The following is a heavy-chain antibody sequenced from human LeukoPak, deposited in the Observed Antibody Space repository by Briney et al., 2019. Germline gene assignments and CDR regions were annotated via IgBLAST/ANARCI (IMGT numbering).Heavy chain of an antibody. J-gene: IGHJ4*02. D-gene: IGHD6-13*01. CDR3: ASPGIAVAGFDY. CDR1: GRTFSSYA. CDR2: IIPIFGTA. V-gene: IGHV1-69*13. Sequence: SVKVSCKAPGRTFSSYAISWVRQAPRQVLEWMGGIIPIFGTANYAQKFQGRVTITADESTSTAYMELSSLRSEDTAVYYCASPGIAVAGFDYWGQGTLVTVSS.